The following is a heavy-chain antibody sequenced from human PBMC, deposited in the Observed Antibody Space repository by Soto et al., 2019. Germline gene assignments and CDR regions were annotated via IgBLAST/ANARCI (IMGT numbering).Heavy chain of an antibody. Sequence: QITLKESGPPVVNPTQTLTLTCTLSGFSIRTNGVGVGWIRQPPGRALEWLAVVYWDDDKRYSPSLSSRVTIIKDTSKNQVVLTMTNMDPVDTATYYCVHSLRGWQNTFDIWGQGTMVTVSS. D-gene: IGHD6-19*01. CDR3: VHSLRGWQNTFDI. CDR2: VYWDDDK. J-gene: IGHJ3*02. V-gene: IGHV2-5*02. CDR1: GFSIRTNGVG.